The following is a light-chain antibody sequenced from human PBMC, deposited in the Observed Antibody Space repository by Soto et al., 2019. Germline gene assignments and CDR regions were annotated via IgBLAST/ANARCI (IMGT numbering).Light chain of an antibody. V-gene: IGKV1-9*01. CDR2: VAS. Sequence: DIQLTQSPSFLSASVGDRVTITCRASQGISNYLAWYQQNPGKAPNLLIYVASTLQSGVPSRVSGSGSGTDFTLTISSLQPEDLATYYGQQLFSFPPTVGQGTRLEIK. J-gene: IGKJ5*01. CDR1: QGISNY. CDR3: QQLFSFPPT.